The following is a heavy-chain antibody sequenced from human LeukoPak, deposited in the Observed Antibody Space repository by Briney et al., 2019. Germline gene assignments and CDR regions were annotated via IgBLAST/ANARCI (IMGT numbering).Heavy chain of an antibody. Sequence: GGSLRLSCAASGFTFSSYGMHWVRQAPGKGLTWVAVISYDGRRIYYADSVKGRFTISRDNSKDTLYLQMRSLKPDDTAVYYCARDPSSGIRDYFDNWGQGDLVTVSS. J-gene: IGHJ4*02. CDR1: GFTFSSYG. D-gene: IGHD2-21*02. CDR2: ISYDGRRI. CDR3: ARDPSSGIRDYFDN. V-gene: IGHV3-30*03.